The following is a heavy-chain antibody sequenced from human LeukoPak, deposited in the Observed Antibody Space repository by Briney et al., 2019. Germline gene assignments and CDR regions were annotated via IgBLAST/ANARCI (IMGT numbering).Heavy chain of an antibody. CDR1: GFTFGDYA. Sequence: QAGGSLRLSCTASGFTFGDYAMSWVRQAPGKGLEWVANIKQDGSEKYYVDSVKGRFTISRDNAKNSLYLQMNGLRAEDTAVYYCAREKQATDAFDIWGQGTMVTVSS. CDR2: IKQDGSEK. V-gene: IGHV3-7*01. J-gene: IGHJ3*02. D-gene: IGHD5-24*01. CDR3: AREKQATDAFDI.